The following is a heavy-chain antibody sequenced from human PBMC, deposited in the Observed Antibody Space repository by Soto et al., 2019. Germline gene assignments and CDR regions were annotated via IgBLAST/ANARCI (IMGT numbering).Heavy chain of an antibody. J-gene: IGHJ4*02. Sequence: QVTLKESGPVLVKPTETLTLTCTVSGFSLSNARMGGSWIRHPPGKALEWLAHIFSNDEKSYSTCLKTRLTISKDTSKSQVVLSMTNMDPVDTATYYCARTQVVGSYLDYWGQGTLVTVSS. CDR2: IFSNDEK. D-gene: IGHD1-26*01. CDR1: GFSLSNARMG. V-gene: IGHV2-26*01. CDR3: ARTQVVGSYLDY.